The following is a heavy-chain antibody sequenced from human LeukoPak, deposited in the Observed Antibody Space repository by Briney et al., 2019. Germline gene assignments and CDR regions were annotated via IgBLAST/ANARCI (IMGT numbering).Heavy chain of an antibody. CDR3: ARAGDSWYFDY. D-gene: IGHD3-10*01. CDR2: IYHSGST. V-gene: IGHV4-30-2*01. CDR1: GGSISSGGYS. J-gene: IGHJ4*02. Sequence: SQTLSLTCAVSGGSISSGGYSWSWIRQPPGKGLEWIGYIYHSGSTYYNPSLKSRVTISVDRSKNQFSLKLSSVTAADMAVYYCARAGDSWYFDYWGQGTLVTVSS.